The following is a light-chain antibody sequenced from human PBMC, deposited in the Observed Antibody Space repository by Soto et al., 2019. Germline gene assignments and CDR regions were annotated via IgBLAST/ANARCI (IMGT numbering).Light chain of an antibody. Sequence: EVMMTQSPATLSMSPGERATLSCRASQSIRSKLAWYQQKPGQAPRLLIYDASTRATGVPARLSGSGSGTEFTLTISDLQSADFAVYYCQHYHDWPPFTFGPGTKVDLK. CDR2: DAS. J-gene: IGKJ3*01. CDR3: QHYHDWPPFT. V-gene: IGKV3-15*01. CDR1: QSIRSK.